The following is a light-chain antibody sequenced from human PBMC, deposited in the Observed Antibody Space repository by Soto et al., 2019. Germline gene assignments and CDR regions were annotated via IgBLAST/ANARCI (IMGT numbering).Light chain of an antibody. V-gene: IGKV3-15*01. CDR1: QSVSSN. Sequence: EIVMTQSAATLSVSPGERATLSCMASQSVSSNLAWYQQKPGQAPRLLIYGASTRATGIPARFSGSGSGTEFTLTISSLQSEDFAVYSCQQYNNWPGTFGQGTKVDIK. CDR2: GAS. J-gene: IGKJ1*01. CDR3: QQYNNWPGT.